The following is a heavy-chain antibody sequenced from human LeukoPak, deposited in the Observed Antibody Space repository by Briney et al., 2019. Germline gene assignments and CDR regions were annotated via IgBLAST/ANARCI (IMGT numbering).Heavy chain of an antibody. CDR2: LSDSGGIT. D-gene: IGHD3-10*01. V-gene: IGHV3-23*01. Sequence: GGSLRLSCAVSGITLSNYGMSWVRQAPGKWLEWVAGLSDSGGITNYADSVKGRFTVSRDNPKNTLYLQMNSLRAEDTAVYFCAKRGVVIRAVIIVGFHKEAYYFDYWGQGALVTVSS. J-gene: IGHJ4*02. CDR3: AKRGVVIRAVIIVGFHKEAYYFDY. CDR1: GITLSNYG.